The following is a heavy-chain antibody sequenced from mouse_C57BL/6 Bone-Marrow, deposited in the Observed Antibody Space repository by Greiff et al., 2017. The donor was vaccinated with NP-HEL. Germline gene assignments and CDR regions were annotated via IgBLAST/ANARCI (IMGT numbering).Heavy chain of an antibody. CDR1: GFTFSDYY. Sequence: EVQLVESEGGLVQPGSSMKLSCTASGFTFSDYYMAWVRQVPEKGLEWVANINYDGSSTYYLDSLKSRFIISRDNAKNILYLQMSSLKSEDTATYYCAREGDVGYYFDYWGQGTTLTVSS. V-gene: IGHV5-16*01. CDR2: INYDGSST. D-gene: IGHD3-3*01. J-gene: IGHJ2*01. CDR3: AREGDVGYYFDY.